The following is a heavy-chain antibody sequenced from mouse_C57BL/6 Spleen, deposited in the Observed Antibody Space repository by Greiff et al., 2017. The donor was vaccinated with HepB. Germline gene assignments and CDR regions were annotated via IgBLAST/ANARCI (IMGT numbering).Heavy chain of an antibody. CDR1: GFTFSDYG. Sequence: EVKLMESGGGLVKPGGSLKLSCAASGFTFSDYGMHWVRQAPEKGLEWVAYISSGSSTIYYADTVKGRFTISRDNAKNTLFLQMTSLRSEDTAMYYCARPFITTVVYWYFDVWGTGTTVTVSS. CDR2: ISSGSSTI. V-gene: IGHV5-17*01. J-gene: IGHJ1*03. CDR3: ARPFITTVVYWYFDV. D-gene: IGHD1-1*01.